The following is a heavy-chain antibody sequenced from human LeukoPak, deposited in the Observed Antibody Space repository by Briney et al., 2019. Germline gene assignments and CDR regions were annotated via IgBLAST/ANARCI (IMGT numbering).Heavy chain of an antibody. D-gene: IGHD2/OR15-2a*01. CDR1: GYSIRAGYY. CDR2: VYHSGST. CDR3: ARSYFSVGAFDI. V-gene: IGHV4-38-2*01. Sequence: SETLSLTCGVSGYSIRAGYYWGWVRQPPGKDLEWIGSVYHSGSTYYNPSLKSRVNILVDTSKNQFSLSLTSVTATDTAVYYCARSYFSVGAFDIWGQGTMVTVSS. J-gene: IGHJ3*02.